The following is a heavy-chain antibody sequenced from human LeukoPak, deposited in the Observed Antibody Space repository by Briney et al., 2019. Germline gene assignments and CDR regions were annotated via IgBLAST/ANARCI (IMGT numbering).Heavy chain of an antibody. CDR3: ARVASRDGYKGYFDY. CDR1: GFTFDDYA. J-gene: IGHJ4*02. D-gene: IGHD5-24*01. Sequence: GGSLRLSCAASGFTFDDYAMHWVRQAPGKGLEWVSGISWNRGSIGYADSVKGRFTISRDNAKNSLYLQMNSLRAEDTAVYYCARVASRDGYKGYFDYWGQGTLVTVSS. V-gene: IGHV3-9*01. CDR2: ISWNRGSI.